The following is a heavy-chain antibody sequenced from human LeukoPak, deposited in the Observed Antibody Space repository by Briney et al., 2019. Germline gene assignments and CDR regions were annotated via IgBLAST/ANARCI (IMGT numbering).Heavy chain of an antibody. CDR3: ARGRSIAAAGISLDY. CDR1: GFTFSSYS. CDR2: ISSSSSYI. Sequence: GGSLRLSCAASGFTFSSYSMNWVRQAPGKGLEWVSSISSSSSYIYYADSVKGRFTISRDNAKNSLYLQMNSLRAEDTAVYYCARGRSIAAAGISLDYWGREPWSPSPQ. J-gene: IGHJ4*02. D-gene: IGHD6-13*01. V-gene: IGHV3-21*01.